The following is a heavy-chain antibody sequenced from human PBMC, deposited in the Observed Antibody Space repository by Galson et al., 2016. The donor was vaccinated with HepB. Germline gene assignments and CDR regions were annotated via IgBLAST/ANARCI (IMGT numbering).Heavy chain of an antibody. V-gene: IGHV1-3*01. CDR1: GYTFSNHG. CDR3: VRDPVRGWAPFDY. CDR2: VNPGNGDT. Sequence: SVKVSCKASGYTFSNHGVNWVRQAPGQGLEWMGWVNPGNGDTRYSQNFQGRATITSDTSATTVYMELNRLTSEDTAVYYCVRDPVRGWAPFDYWGQGTLVTVSS. D-gene: IGHD6-19*01. J-gene: IGHJ4*02.